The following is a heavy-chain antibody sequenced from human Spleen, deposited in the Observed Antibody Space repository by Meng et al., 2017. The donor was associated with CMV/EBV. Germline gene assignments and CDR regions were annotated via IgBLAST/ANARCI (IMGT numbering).Heavy chain of an antibody. CDR2: IKQDGSEK. CDR3: ARWNYYGSGSYAFDI. J-gene: IGHJ3*02. Sequence: GTLKISCAASGFTFSRYWMNWVRQAPGKGLEWVANIKQDGSEKFYVDSVKGRFTISRDNAKNSLYLQMNSLRAEDTAVYYCARWNYYGSGSYAFDIWGQGTMVTVSS. CDR1: GFTFSRYW. V-gene: IGHV3-7*01. D-gene: IGHD3-10*01.